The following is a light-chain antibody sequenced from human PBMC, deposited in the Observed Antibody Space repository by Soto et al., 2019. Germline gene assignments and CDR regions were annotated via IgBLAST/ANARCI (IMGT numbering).Light chain of an antibody. Sequence: EIVMTQSPATLSVSPGERATLSCRASQSVSSNLAWYQQKPGQAPRLLIYGASTRATGIPARFSGSGSGIEFTLTISSLQSEDFAVYYCQQYNSWPPGTFGQGTKVEI. J-gene: IGKJ1*01. CDR3: QQYNSWPPGT. V-gene: IGKV3-15*01. CDR2: GAS. CDR1: QSVSSN.